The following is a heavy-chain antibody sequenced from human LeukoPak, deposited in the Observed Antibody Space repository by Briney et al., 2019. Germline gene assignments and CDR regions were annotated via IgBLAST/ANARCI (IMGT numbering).Heavy chain of an antibody. V-gene: IGHV4-34*01. CDR1: GGSFSGYY. J-gene: IGHJ4*02. CDR2: INHSGST. CDR3: ARERVAGFDY. Sequence: KPSETLSLTCAVYGGSFSGYYWSWIRQPPGKGLEWIGEINHSGSTNYNPSLKSRVTISVDTSKNQFSLKLSSVTAADTAVYYCARERVAGFDYWGQGTLVTVSS. D-gene: IGHD6-19*01.